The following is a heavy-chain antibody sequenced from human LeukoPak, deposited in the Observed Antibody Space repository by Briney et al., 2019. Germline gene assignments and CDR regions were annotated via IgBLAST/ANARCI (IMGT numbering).Heavy chain of an antibody. J-gene: IGHJ4*02. CDR2: IFYSGST. D-gene: IGHD6-19*01. Sequence: KPSETLSLTFTGSSCPISCYHWSLSRQPPRKGLEWIGYIFYSGSTNYNPSLKSRVTISVDTCKNQFSLKLSSVTAAGTAMYYCARVNVPYSSGWLFDYWGQGTLVTVSS. CDR3: ARVNVPYSSGWLFDY. V-gene: IGHV4-59*01. CDR1: SCPISCYH.